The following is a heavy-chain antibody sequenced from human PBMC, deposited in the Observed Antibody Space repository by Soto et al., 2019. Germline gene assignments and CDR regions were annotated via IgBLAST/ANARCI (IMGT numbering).Heavy chain of an antibody. Sequence: GGSLRLSCGAPGVTFKDYGMHWVRQAPGRGLEWVAVISYDGKQTYYAGSVKGRFTISKDKSKRTLFLQMNSLRVDDTAVYCCAREGWGSNCYFDLWRRATRVTVSS. CDR2: ISYDGKQT. V-gene: IGHV3-30*03. CDR3: AREGWGSNCYFDL. D-gene: IGHD3-16*01. J-gene: IGHJ2*01. CDR1: GVTFKDYG.